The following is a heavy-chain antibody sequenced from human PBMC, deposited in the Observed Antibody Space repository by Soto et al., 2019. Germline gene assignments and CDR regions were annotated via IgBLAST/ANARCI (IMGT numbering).Heavy chain of an antibody. V-gene: IGHV1-69*13. Sequence: GASVKVSCKASGGTFSSYAISWVRQAPGQGLEWMGGIIPIFGTANYAQKFQGRVTITADESTSTAYMELSSLRSEDTAVYYCAREGLRYCGGDCPYYGMDVWGQGTTVTVSS. CDR2: IIPIFGTA. CDR3: AREGLRYCGGDCPYYGMDV. J-gene: IGHJ6*02. CDR1: GGTFSSYA. D-gene: IGHD2-21*02.